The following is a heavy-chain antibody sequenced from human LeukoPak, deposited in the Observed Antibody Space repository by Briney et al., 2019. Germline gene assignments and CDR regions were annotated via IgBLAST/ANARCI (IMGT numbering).Heavy chain of an antibody. J-gene: IGHJ6*03. Sequence: SGTLSPTCSVSGYSISRGYYWGWVRQPPGKGLEWIGSIYYSGSTYYNPSLKSRVTISVDTSKNQFSLKLSSVTAADTAVYYCARRTVGATLGYYYYYYMDVWGKGTTVTISS. CDR1: GYSISRGYY. D-gene: IGHD1-26*01. V-gene: IGHV4-38-2*02. CDR3: ARRTVGATLGYYYYYYMDV. CDR2: IYYSGST.